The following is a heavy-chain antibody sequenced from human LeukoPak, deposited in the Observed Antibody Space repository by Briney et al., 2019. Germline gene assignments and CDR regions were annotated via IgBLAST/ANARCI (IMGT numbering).Heavy chain of an antibody. Sequence: GGSPRLSCSGSGFTFSVYSMNWVRQAPGKGLEWVSSITSKSNYIYYADSVKGRFTISRDNAMNSVFLQLNSLRAEDSAVYYCTSGLIAIESDNNLYLYMDVWGKGTTVTVSS. CDR2: ITSKSNYI. CDR3: TSGLIAIESDNNLYLYMDV. D-gene: IGHD2-21*01. J-gene: IGHJ6*03. CDR1: GFTFSVYS. V-gene: IGHV3-21*01.